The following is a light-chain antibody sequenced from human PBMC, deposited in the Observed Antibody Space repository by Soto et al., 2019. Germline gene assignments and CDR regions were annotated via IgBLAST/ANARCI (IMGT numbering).Light chain of an antibody. Sequence: DIQLTQSPSSLSASVGDRVTITCRASQSISSYLNWYHKKPGKAPKLLIYAASTLQSGVPSRFSGSGSGTDSTLTISSLQPEDFATYYCQQSYSTPPTFGQGTKVDIK. CDR1: QSISSY. CDR3: QQSYSTPPT. J-gene: IGKJ1*01. V-gene: IGKV1-39*01. CDR2: AAS.